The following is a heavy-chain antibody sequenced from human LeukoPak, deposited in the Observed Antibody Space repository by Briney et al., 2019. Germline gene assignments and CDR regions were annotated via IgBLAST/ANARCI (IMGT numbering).Heavy chain of an antibody. J-gene: IGHJ4*02. CDR3: ATYGVVVGANDY. V-gene: IGHV3-7*01. Sequence: GGSLRLSCAASGFTFSSYAMSWVRQAPGKGLEWVANINNEDGSEKYYVDSVKGRFTISRDNAKNSLFLQLNGLRVEDTAVYYCATYGVVVGANDYWGQGTLVTVSS. CDR1: GFTFSSYA. D-gene: IGHD2-15*01. CDR2: INNEDGSEK.